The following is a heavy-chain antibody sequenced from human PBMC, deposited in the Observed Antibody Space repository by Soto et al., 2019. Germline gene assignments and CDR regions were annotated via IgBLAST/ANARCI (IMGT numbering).Heavy chain of an antibody. J-gene: IGHJ3*02. D-gene: IGHD2-15*01. V-gene: IGHV3-23*01. CDR2: ITADGGT. CDR3: APHVSCSGGSCQYDAFAI. Sequence: EVQVLESGGGLVQPGGSLSLSCEGSGFTVSSHAMTWIRQAPGKGPEWVSTITADGGTYYADSVKGRFAMSRDTSESTLYLQMNSLGAEDTAAYYCAPHVSCSGGSCQYDAFAIRGQGTMVTVSS. CDR1: GFTVSSHA.